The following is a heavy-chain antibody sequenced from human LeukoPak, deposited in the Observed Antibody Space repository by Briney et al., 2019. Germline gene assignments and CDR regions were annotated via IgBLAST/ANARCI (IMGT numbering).Heavy chain of an antibody. J-gene: IGHJ4*02. CDR2: IGGGGVDR. D-gene: IGHD5-18*01. Sequence: PGGSLRLSCAASGFTFSSYSMNWVRQVPGKGPEWVSHIGGGGVDREYEESVKGRFTVSRDNSRNSLYLQMNSLRAEDTAVYYCANSRIQLWFVFDYWGQGTLVTVSS. V-gene: IGHV3-23*01. CDR1: GFTFSSYS. CDR3: ANSRIQLWFVFDY.